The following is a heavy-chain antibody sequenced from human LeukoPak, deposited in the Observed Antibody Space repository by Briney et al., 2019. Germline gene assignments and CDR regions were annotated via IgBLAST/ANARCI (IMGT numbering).Heavy chain of an antibody. V-gene: IGHV1-8*01. J-gene: IGHJ6*02. CDR1: GYTFTSYD. CDR2: MNPNSGST. CDR3: ARLPLRYFDWLLSRGPYYYYGMDV. D-gene: IGHD3-9*01. Sequence: ASVKVSCKASGYTFTSYDINWVRQATGQGLEWMGWMNPNSGSTSYAQKFQGRVTMIRNTSISTAYMELSSLRSEDTAVYYCARLPLRYFDWLLSRGPYYYYGMDVWGQGTTVTVSS.